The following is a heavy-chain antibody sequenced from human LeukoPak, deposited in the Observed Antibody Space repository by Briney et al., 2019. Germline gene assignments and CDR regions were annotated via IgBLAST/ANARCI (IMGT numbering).Heavy chain of an antibody. J-gene: IGHJ3*02. CDR2: IYYSGST. D-gene: IGHD3-9*01. V-gene: IGHV4-59*01. CDR1: GGSISSYY. CDR3: ARADILTGYYHDAFDI. Sequence: SETLSLTCTASGGSISSYYWSWIRQPPGKGLEWIGYIYYSGSTNYNPSLKSRVTISVDTSKNQFSLKLSSVTAADTAVYYCARADILTGYYHDAFDIWGQGTMVTVSS.